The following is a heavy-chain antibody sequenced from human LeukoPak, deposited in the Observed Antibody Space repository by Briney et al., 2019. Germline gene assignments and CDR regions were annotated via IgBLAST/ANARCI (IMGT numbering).Heavy chain of an antibody. J-gene: IGHJ3*02. V-gene: IGHV1-2*02. CDR3: ARAEIGGGMIGPGALDI. CDR2: INPNSGGT. Sequence: ASVKVSCKASGYTFTGYYMHWVRQAPGQGLEWMGWINPNSGGTNYAQKFQGRVTMTRDTSISTAYMELSRLRSDDTAVYYCARAEIGGGMIGPGALDIWGQGTMVTVSS. D-gene: IGHD3-22*01. CDR1: GYTFTGYY.